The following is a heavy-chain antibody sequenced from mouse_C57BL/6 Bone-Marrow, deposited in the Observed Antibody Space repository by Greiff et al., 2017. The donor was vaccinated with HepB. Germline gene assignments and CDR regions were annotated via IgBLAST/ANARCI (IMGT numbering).Heavy chain of an antibody. V-gene: IGHV5-4*01. J-gene: IGHJ4*01. CDR2: ISDGGSYT. CDR1: GFPFSSYA. CDR3: AREGGYAMDY. Sequence: EVQGVESGGGLVKPGGSLKLSCAASGFPFSSYAMSWVRQTPEKRLEWVATISDGGSYTYYPDNVKGRFTISRDNAETTLYMQMSHLKSEDTAVYYWAREGGYAMDYWGQGTAVTVSS.